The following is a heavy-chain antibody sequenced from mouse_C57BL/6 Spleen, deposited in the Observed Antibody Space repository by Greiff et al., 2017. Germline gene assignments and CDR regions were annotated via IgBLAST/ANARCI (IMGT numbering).Heavy chain of an antibody. J-gene: IGHJ3*01. CDR2: ISSGSSTI. D-gene: IGHD2-4*01. CDR3: ARGYYDYDGAWFAY. CDR1: GFTFSDYG. V-gene: IGHV5-17*01. Sequence: EVHLMESGGGLVKPGGSLKLSCAASGFTFSDYGMHWVRQAPEKGLEWVAYISSGSSTIYYADTVKGRFTISRDNAKNTLFLQMTSLRSEDTAMYYCARGYYDYDGAWFAYWGQGTLVTVSA.